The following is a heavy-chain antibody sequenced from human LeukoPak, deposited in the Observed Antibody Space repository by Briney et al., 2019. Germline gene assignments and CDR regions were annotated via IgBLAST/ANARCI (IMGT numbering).Heavy chain of an antibody. CDR2: IKQDGSEK. Sequence: PGGSLRLSCAASGFTFSSYSMNWVRQAPGKGLEWVANIKQDGSEKYYADSVKGRFTISRDNAKNSLYLQMNSLRAEDTAVYYCARDSNYDFWSGPSYYFDYWGQGTLVTVCS. J-gene: IGHJ4*02. CDR3: ARDSNYDFWSGPSYYFDY. D-gene: IGHD3-3*01. CDR1: GFTFSSYS. V-gene: IGHV3-7*01.